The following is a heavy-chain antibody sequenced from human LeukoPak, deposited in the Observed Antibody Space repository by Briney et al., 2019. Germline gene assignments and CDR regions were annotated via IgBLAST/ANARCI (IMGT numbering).Heavy chain of an antibody. V-gene: IGHV3-11*03. CDR1: GXTFSDYY. Sequence: KPGGSLRLSCAGSGXTFSDYYMSWIRQAPGKGLEWVSYISSGGSYTNFADSVKGRFTISRDNAKNSLYLQMNSLRADDTAVYYCARNYFQGVPGVYWGQGTLVTVSS. J-gene: IGHJ4*02. CDR3: ARNYFQGVPGVY. CDR2: ISSGGSYT. D-gene: IGHD3-10*01.